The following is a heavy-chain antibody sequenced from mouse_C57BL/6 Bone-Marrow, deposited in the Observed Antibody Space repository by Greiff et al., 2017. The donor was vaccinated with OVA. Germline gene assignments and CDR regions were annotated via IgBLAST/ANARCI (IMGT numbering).Heavy chain of an antibody. CDR3: ARELRLPD. Sequence: QVQLQQSGAELVKPGASVKISCKASGYAFSSYWMNWVKQRPGKGLEWIGQIYPGAGDNKYNGKFKGKATLTADKSSSTAYMQLSSLTSEDSAVYFCARELRLPDWGQGTLVTVSA. D-gene: IGHD3-2*02. J-gene: IGHJ3*01. CDR1: GYAFSSYW. CDR2: IYPGAGDN. V-gene: IGHV1-80*01.